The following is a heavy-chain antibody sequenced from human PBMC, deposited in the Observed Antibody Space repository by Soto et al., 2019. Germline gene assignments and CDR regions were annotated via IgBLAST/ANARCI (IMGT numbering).Heavy chain of an antibody. CDR3: ARSIDP. CDR2: VNHSGST. J-gene: IGHJ5*02. Sequence: SETLSLTCGVYGGSFSGYYWSWIRQPPGKGLEWIGEVNHSGSTNYNPSLKSRVTISVDTSKNQFSLKLSSVTAADTAVYYCARSIDPWGQGTLVTVSS. V-gene: IGHV4-34*09. CDR1: GGSFSGYY.